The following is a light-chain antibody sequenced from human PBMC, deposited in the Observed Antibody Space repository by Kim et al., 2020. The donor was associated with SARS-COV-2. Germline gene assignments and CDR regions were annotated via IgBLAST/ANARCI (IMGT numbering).Light chain of an antibody. CDR2: LNSDGSH. J-gene: IGLJ2*01. V-gene: IGLV4-69*01. CDR1: SGHSSYA. CDR3: QTWGTGNVV. Sequence: QLVLTQSPSASASLGASVKLTYTLSSGHSSYAIAWHQQQPEKGPRYLMKLNSDGSHSKGDGIPDRFSGSSSGAERYLTISSLQSEDEADYYCQTWGTGNVVFGGGTQLTVL.